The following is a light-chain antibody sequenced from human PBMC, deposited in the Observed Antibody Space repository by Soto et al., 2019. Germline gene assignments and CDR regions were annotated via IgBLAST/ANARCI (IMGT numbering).Light chain of an antibody. CDR3: QQAYNFPFT. Sequence: DIQMTQSPSSVSASVGDRITITCRASQGISRWLAWYQQKPGRALKLLIYAASNLQTGVPSRFSGSGSGTDFALTITSLQAEDFATYHCQQAYNFPFTFGPGTKVDI. V-gene: IGKV1-12*01. J-gene: IGKJ3*01. CDR2: AAS. CDR1: QGISRW.